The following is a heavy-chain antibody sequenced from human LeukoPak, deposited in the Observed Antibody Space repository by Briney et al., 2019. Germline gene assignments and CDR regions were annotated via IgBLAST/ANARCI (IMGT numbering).Heavy chain of an antibody. V-gene: IGHV6-1*01. CDR2: TYYRSKRYN. D-gene: IGHD3-10*01. Sequence: SQTLSFTCAISGDSVSSNSAAWNWIRQSPSRGLEWLGRTYYRSKRYNDYAVSVKSRITINPDTSKSQFSLQLNSVTPEDTAVYYCARGSGSYPMVWFDPWGQGTLVTVSS. CDR1: GDSVSSNSAA. J-gene: IGHJ5*02. CDR3: ARGSGSYPMVWFDP.